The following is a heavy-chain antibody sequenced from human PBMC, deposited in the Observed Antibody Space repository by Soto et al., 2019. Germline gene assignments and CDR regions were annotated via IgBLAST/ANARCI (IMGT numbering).Heavy chain of an antibody. D-gene: IGHD2-8*01. Sequence: QVPLVQSGAEVKKPGASVKVSCKGSGYTFTSYGISWVRQAPGQGLEWMGWISPNNGDTNSAQKLQGRVTMTTDTATSTANMERRSLRPDDTAVYYCARVVPAGTTGVRGNLDYWGQGTLVTVSS. CDR2: ISPNNGDT. CDR1: GYTFTSYG. J-gene: IGHJ4*02. V-gene: IGHV1-18*01. CDR3: ARVVPAGTTGVRGNLDY.